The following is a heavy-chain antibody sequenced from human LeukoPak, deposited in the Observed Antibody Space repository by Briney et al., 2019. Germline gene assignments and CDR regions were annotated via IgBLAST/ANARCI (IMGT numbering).Heavy chain of an antibody. CDR1: GYTFTSYG. CDR2: ISAYNGNT. CDR3: ARREDDILTGYYPFDP. J-gene: IGHJ5*02. D-gene: IGHD3-9*01. V-gene: IGHV1-18*04. Sequence: ASVKVSCKASGYTFTSYGISWVRQAPGQGLEWMGWISAYNGNTNYAQKLQGRVTMTTDTSTSTAYMELRSLRSDDTAVYYCARREDDILTGYYPFDPWGQGTLVTVSS.